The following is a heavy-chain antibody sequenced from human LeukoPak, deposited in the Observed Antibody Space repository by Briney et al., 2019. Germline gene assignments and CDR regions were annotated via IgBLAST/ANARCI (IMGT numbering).Heavy chain of an antibody. CDR1: GFTFTYNG. CDR2: ISRSSTTI. V-gene: IGHV3-48*01. J-gene: IGHJ5*02. Sequence: GGSLRLSCAASGFTFTYNGMNWVRQAPGKGLEWVSFISRSSTTIYYADSVKGRFTISRDNAKNSLYLLMNSLRAEDTAVYYCARDEPNCSSTSCYDFGGFDPWGQGTLVTVSS. CDR3: ARDEPNCSSTSCYDFGGFDP. D-gene: IGHD2-2*01.